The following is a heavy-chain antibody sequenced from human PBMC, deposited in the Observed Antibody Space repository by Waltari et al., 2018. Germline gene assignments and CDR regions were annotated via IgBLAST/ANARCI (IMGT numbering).Heavy chain of an antibody. J-gene: IGHJ2*01. V-gene: IGHV4-59*01. Sequence: QVQLQESGPGLVKPSETLSLTCTVSGGPISSYYWSWIRQPPGKGLEWIGYIYYSGSTNYNPSLKSRVTISVDTSKNQFSLKLSSVTAADTAVYYCARDLIDYDFWSGRQGYFDLWGRGTLVTVSS. CDR1: GGPISSYY. D-gene: IGHD3-3*01. CDR3: ARDLIDYDFWSGRQGYFDL. CDR2: IYYSGST.